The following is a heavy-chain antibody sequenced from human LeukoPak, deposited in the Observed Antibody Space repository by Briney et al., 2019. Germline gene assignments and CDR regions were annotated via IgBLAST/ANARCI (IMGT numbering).Heavy chain of an antibody. V-gene: IGHV3-21*01. J-gene: IGHJ6*02. Sequence: GGSLRLSCAASGFTFSSYSMNWVRQAPGKGLEWVSSISSSSSSYIYYADSVKGGFTISRDNAKNSLYLQMNSLRAEDTAVYYCARDSVLRYFDWLSPTPFYGMDVWGQGTTVTVSS. D-gene: IGHD3-9*01. CDR3: ARDSVLRYFDWLSPTPFYGMDV. CDR1: GFTFSSYS. CDR2: ISSSSSSYI.